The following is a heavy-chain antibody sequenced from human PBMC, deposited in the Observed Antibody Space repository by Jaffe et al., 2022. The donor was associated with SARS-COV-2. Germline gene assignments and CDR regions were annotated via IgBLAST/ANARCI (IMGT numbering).Heavy chain of an antibody. D-gene: IGHD3-16*01. J-gene: IGHJ4*02. CDR2: IKQDGSER. CDR1: GFTFSSYW. Sequence: EVQLVESGGDLVQPGGSLRLSCAASGFTFSSYWMSWVRQAPGKGLEWVANIKQDGSERYYVDSVKGRFTMSRDNAENSVYLQMNSLRAEDTAVYYCARDEPGGFFEYWGQGTLVTISP. CDR3: ARDEPGGFFEY. V-gene: IGHV3-7*01.